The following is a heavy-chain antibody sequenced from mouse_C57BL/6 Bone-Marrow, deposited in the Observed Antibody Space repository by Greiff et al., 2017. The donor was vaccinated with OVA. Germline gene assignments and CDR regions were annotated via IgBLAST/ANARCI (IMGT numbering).Heavy chain of an antibody. CDR1: GYSFTGYY. D-gene: IGHD5-1*01. CDR2: INPSTGGT. Sequence: EVKLQQSGPELVKPGASVKISCKASGYSFTGYYMNWVKQSPEKSLEWIGEINPSTGGTTYNQKFKAKATLTVDKSSSTAYMQLKSLTSEDSAVYYCARYLSYAMDYWGQGTSVTVSS. CDR3: ARYLSYAMDY. V-gene: IGHV1-42*01. J-gene: IGHJ4*01.